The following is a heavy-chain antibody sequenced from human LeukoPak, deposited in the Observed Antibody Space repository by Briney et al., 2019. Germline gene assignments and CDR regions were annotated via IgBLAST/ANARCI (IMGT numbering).Heavy chain of an antibody. CDR3: ARGPMVRGVITPSTVYGMDV. J-gene: IGHJ6*02. D-gene: IGHD3-10*01. CDR2: ISAYNGNT. Sequence: ASVKVSCKASGYTFTSYGISWVRQAPGQGLEWMGWISAYNGNTNYAQKLQGRVTMTTDTSTSTAYMELRSLRSDDTAVYYCARGPMVRGVITPSTVYGMDVWGQGTTVTVSS. V-gene: IGHV1-18*01. CDR1: GYTFTSYG.